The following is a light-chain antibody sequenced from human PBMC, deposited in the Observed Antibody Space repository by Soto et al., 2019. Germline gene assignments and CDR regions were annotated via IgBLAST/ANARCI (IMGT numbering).Light chain of an antibody. J-gene: IGKJ5*01. Sequence: AIQSVRXKLDWYQPTXGQAPRXXIYDASSRATGIRAPFSCSGSGTDFTLTISSLQSEDFAVYFCQQYNNWPFSFGPGTRLEIK. CDR3: QQYNNWPFS. CDR2: DAS. CDR1: QSVRXK. V-gene: IGKV3D-15*01.